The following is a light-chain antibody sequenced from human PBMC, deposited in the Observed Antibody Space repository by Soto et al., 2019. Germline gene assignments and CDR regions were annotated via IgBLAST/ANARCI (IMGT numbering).Light chain of an antibody. Sequence: FVVTQSPATLSLSPGERATLSCRASPSVSSSVAWYQHKPGQSPRLVIYSGYNRATGIPARFSGSGSGTDFTLAISGLEVDDFAIYYCQQRYSWLRVFGQGTEVEVK. J-gene: IGKJ1*01. CDR3: QQRYSWLRV. V-gene: IGKV3-11*01. CDR1: PSVSSS. CDR2: SGY.